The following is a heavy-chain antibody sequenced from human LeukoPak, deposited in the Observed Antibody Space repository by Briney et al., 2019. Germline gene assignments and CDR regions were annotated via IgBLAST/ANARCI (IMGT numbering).Heavy chain of an antibody. CDR2: INHSGST. V-gene: IGHV4-34*01. Sequence: KPSETLSLTCAVYGGSFSGYYWSWIRQPPGKGLEWNGEINHSGSTNYNPSLKSRVTISVDTSKNQFSLKLSSVTAADTAVYYCARGGDGYTGWGQGTLVTVSS. CDR3: ARGGDGYTG. J-gene: IGHJ4*02. CDR1: GGSFSGYY. D-gene: IGHD5-24*01.